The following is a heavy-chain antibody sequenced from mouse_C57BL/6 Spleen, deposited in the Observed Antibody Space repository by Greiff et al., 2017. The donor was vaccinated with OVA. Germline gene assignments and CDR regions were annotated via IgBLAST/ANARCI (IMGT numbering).Heavy chain of an antibody. CDR1: GFTFSDYY. CDR3: ARQLRGYAMYD. J-gene: IGHJ4*01. Sequence: EVKVVESEGGLVQPGSSMKLSCTASGFTFSDYYMAWVRQVPEKGLEWVANINYDGSSTYYLDSLKSRFIISRDNEKNILYLQMSSLKSEDTATYYCARQLRGYAMYDWGQGTSVTVSS. D-gene: IGHD3-2*02. CDR2: INYDGSST. V-gene: IGHV5-16*01.